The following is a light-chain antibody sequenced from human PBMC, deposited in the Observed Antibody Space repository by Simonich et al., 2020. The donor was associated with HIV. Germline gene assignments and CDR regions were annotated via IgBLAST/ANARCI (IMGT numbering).Light chain of an antibody. CDR2: DAS. CDR3: QQCISHPHT. CDR1: QGISSA. Sequence: IQLTPSPSSLSASVGDRVTITCRTSQGISSALAWYQQKPGKAPKLLMHDASTLESGVPSRFSGSGSGTDFTLTISSLQPEDFATYYCQQCISHPHTFGQGTRLEIK. J-gene: IGKJ5*01. V-gene: IGKV1-13*02.